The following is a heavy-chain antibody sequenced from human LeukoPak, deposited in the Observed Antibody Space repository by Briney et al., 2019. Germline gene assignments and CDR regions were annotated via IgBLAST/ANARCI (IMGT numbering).Heavy chain of an antibody. D-gene: IGHD3-22*01. J-gene: IGHJ3*02. CDR1: GGSISSYY. CDR3: AILTYYYDSSGSGPSYAFDI. V-gene: IGHV4-39*07. Sequence: SETLSLTCTVSGGSISSYYWGWVRQPPGKGLEWIGSIYYSGSTYYNPSLRSGVTISVDTTKNKCSLKRSSVDAAEAAVYYCAILTYYYDSSGSGPSYAFDIWGQGTMVTVSS. CDR2: IYYSGST.